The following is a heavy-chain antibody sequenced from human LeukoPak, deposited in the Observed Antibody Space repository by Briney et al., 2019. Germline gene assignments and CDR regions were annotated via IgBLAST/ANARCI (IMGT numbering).Heavy chain of an antibody. CDR3: ARVGYSSSSSVAFDI. J-gene: IGHJ3*02. Sequence: GASVKVSCKASGYTFTSYYMHWVRQAPGQGLEWMGIINPSGGSTSYAQKFQGRVTMTRDTSISTAYMELSRLRSDDTAVYYCARVGYSSSSSVAFDIWGQGTMVTVSS. V-gene: IGHV1-46*01. CDR2: INPSGGST. CDR1: GYTFTSYY. D-gene: IGHD6-6*01.